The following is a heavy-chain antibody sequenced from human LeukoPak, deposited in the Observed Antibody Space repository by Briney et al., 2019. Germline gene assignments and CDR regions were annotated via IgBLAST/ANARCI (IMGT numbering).Heavy chain of an antibody. CDR1: GFTFSSYA. Sequence: PGGSLRLSCAASGFTFSSYAMSWVRQAPGKGLEWVSAISGSGGSTYYADSVKGRFTISRDNSKNTLYLQMNSLRAEDTAVYYCAKHSPPMIVEVKTYYFDYWGQGTLVTVSS. CDR3: AKHSPPMIVEVKTYYFDY. D-gene: IGHD3-22*01. J-gene: IGHJ4*02. V-gene: IGHV3-23*01. CDR2: ISGSGGST.